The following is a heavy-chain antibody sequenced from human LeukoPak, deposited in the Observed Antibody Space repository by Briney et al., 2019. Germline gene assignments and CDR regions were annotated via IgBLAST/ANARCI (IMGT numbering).Heavy chain of an antibody. CDR1: GFTFDDYG. V-gene: IGHV3-20*03. CDR2: INWNGGST. D-gene: IGHD3-22*01. J-gene: IGHJ4*02. CDR3: ARDYDSSGYYYFDY. Sequence: PGGSLRLSYAASGFTFDDYGMSWVRQAPGKGLEWVSGINWNGGSTGYADSVKGRFTISRDNAKNSLYLQMNSLRAEDTALYYCARDYDSSGYYYFDYWGQGTLVTVSS.